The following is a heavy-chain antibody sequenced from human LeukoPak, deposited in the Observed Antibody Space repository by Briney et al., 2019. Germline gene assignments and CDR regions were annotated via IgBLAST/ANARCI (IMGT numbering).Heavy chain of an antibody. J-gene: IGHJ4*02. D-gene: IGHD6-19*01. V-gene: IGHV3-23*01. CDR1: GFTFSSYA. CDR2: ISGSGGST. CDR3: ARVPSRKAVAGSRHDY. Sequence: GGSLRLSCAASGFTFSSYAMSWVRQAPGKGLEWVSAISGSGGSTYYADSVKGRFTISRDNSKNTLYLQMNSLRAEDTAVYYCARVPSRKAVAGSRHDYWGQGTLVTVSS.